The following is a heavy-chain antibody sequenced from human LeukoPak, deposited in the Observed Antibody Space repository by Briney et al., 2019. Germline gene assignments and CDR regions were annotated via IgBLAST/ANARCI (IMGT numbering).Heavy chain of an antibody. CDR1: GGSISGSSYS. Sequence: SETLSLTCTVSGGSISGSSYSWSWIRQPPGKGLEWIGYIYHSGSTYYNPSLKSRATISVDRSKNQFSLKLSSVTAADTAVYYCARSNYDILTGHPFDYWGQGTLVTVSS. D-gene: IGHD3-9*01. V-gene: IGHV4-30-2*01. CDR2: IYHSGST. CDR3: ARSNYDILTGHPFDY. J-gene: IGHJ4*02.